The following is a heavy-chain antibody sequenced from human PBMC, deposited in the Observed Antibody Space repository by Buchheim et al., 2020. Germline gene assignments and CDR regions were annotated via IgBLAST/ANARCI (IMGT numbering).Heavy chain of an antibody. CDR2: INHSGST. CDR3: ARRYCSSTSCRFDY. V-gene: IGHV4-34*01. J-gene: IGHJ4*02. CDR1: GGSFSGYY. D-gene: IGHD2-2*01. Sequence: QVQLQQWGAGLLKPSETLSLTCAVYGGSFSGYYWSWIRQPPGKGLEWIGEINHSGSTNYSPSLKSRVTISVDTSNNPFFLQLSSVTAADTAVYYCARRYCSSTSCRFDYWGQGTL.